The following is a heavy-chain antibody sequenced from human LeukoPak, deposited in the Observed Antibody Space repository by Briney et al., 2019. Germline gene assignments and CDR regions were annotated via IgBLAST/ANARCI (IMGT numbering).Heavy chain of an antibody. Sequence: PSETLSLTCTVSGGSFSNYYWSWIRQPPGKGLEWIGYISYSGSTNYNPSLKSPVTLSGDTSKHQFSLELSSVTAADTAVYYCARTPAAAGTLYWYFDLWGRGTLVTVSS. D-gene: IGHD6-13*01. CDR3: ARTPAAAGTLYWYFDL. CDR1: GGSFSNYY. J-gene: IGHJ2*01. CDR2: ISYSGST. V-gene: IGHV4-59*01.